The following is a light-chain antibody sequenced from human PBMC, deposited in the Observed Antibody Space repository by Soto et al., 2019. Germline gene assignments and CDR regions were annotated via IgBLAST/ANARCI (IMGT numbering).Light chain of an antibody. CDR3: QQYGRSPRT. CDR2: GAS. CDR1: QSVSSSY. Sequence: EIVLTQSPGTLSLSPGERATLSCRASQSVSSSYLAWYQQKPGQAPRILIYGASSRATGIPDRFSGSGSGTDFTLTISRLEPEDFAVYYCQQYGRSPRTSGQGTKVDSK. J-gene: IGKJ1*01. V-gene: IGKV3-20*01.